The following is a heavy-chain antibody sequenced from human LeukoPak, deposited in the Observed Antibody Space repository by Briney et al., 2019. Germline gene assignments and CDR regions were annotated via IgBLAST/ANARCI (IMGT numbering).Heavy chain of an antibody. CDR2: INPSGGST. CDR1: GYTFTGYY. Sequence: ASVKVSCKASGYTFTGYYMHWVRQAPGQGLEWMGIINPSGGSTSYAQKFQGRVTMTRDTSTSTVYMELSSLRSEDTAVYYCARDHGPQYYDILTGYLFDYWGQGTLVTVSS. V-gene: IGHV1-46*01. J-gene: IGHJ4*02. D-gene: IGHD3-9*01. CDR3: ARDHGPQYYDILTGYLFDY.